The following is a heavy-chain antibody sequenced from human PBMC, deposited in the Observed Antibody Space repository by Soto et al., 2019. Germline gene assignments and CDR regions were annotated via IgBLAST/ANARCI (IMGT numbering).Heavy chain of an antibody. D-gene: IGHD6-6*01. CDR1: GGSISSHY. V-gene: IGHV4-59*11. CDR3: ARRDYTTSSLGPFDY. J-gene: IGHJ4*02. CDR2: VHYSGST. Sequence: QVQLQESGPGLVNPSETLSLTCTVSGGSISSHYWSWIRQPPVNGLEWIGFVHYSGSTDYSPSLKSRVTMSLDTSNNQFSLNLTSVTAADSAVYYCARRDYTTSSLGPFDYWGQGILVTVSS.